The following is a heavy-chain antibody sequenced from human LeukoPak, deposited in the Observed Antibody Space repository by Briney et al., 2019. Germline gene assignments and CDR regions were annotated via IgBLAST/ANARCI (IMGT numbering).Heavy chain of an antibody. CDR2: IRGSGDAT. J-gene: IGHJ4*02. CDR1: GFTFNSYA. D-gene: IGHD5-18*01. CDR3: AKSGYTAMINVHY. Sequence: GGSLRLSCAASGFTFNSYAMVWVRQAPGKGLEWVSGIRGSGDATYYADSVKGRFTISRDNSKNTLYLQMNSLRAEDTAIYYCAKSGYTAMINVHYWGQGTLVTVSS. V-gene: IGHV3-23*01.